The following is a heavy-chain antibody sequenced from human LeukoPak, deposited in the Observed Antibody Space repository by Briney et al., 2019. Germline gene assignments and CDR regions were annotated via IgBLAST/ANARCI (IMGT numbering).Heavy chain of an antibody. CDR1: GFTFSDYS. CDR2: IRNKANSYTT. V-gene: IGHV3-72*01. D-gene: IGHD1-26*01. Sequence: PGGSQRLSCAASGFTFSDYSMNWVRQAPGKGLEWVGRIRNKANSYTTEYAASVKGRFTISRDVSKNSLFLQMNSLKTEDTAVYYCGRAGIVAATSFDYWGQGTLVTVSS. J-gene: IGHJ4*02. CDR3: GRAGIVAATSFDY.